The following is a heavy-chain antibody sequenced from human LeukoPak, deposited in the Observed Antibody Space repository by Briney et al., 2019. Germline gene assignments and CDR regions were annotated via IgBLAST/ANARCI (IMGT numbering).Heavy chain of an antibody. J-gene: IGHJ4*02. CDR3: AKGRGDGYNWRFDY. V-gene: IGHV3-23*01. Sequence: PGGSLRLSCAVSGFIFSNYGMSWVRQAPGKGLEWVSGISGSGGTTYYADSVKGRFTISRDNSKNTLYLQMSSLRAEDTAEYYCAKGRGDGYNWRFDYWGQGTLVTVSS. CDR2: ISGSGGTT. D-gene: IGHD5-24*01. CDR1: GFIFSNYG.